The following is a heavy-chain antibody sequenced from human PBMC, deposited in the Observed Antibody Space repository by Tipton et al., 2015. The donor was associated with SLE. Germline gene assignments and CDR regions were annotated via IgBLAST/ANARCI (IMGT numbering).Heavy chain of an antibody. D-gene: IGHD1-26*01. CDR3: ATDRLEGAVMIY. V-gene: IGHV3-30*02. CDR1: VITVTNYD. CDR2: MRSDGSTE. J-gene: IGHJ4*02. Sequence: SLRLSCAASVITVTNYDMHWVRQAPGKGLEWVTCMRSDGSTEYRDSVKGRFSISRDTAKNTLYLQMNHLRVDDTAVYFCATDRLEGAVMIYWGQGTPVTASP.